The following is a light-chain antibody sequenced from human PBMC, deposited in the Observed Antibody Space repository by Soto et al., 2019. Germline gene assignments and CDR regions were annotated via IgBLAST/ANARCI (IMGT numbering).Light chain of an antibody. CDR1: SSNIGAGYD. J-gene: IGLJ1*01. V-gene: IGLV1-40*01. CDR2: GST. CDR3: QSYDSNLSGSV. Sequence: QSVLTQPPSVSGAPGQGVSISCSGTSSNIGAGYDVHWYQHLPGTAPKLLIYGSTHRPSGVPDRFSGSKSDTSATLAITGLQADDEADYYCQSYDSNLSGSVFRTGTKLTVL.